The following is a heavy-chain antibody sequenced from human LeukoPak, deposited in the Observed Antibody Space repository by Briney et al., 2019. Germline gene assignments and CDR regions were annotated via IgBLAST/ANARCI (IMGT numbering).Heavy chain of an antibody. CDR1: GFTFSSYS. J-gene: IGHJ4*02. Sequence: GGSLRLSCAASGFTFSSYSMNWVRQAPGKGVEWVSSISSSSSYIYYADSVKGRFTISRDNAKNSLYLQMNSLRAEDTAVYYCARDGHELGSGSYWGYYFDYWGQGTLVTVSS. CDR3: ARDGHELGSGSYWGYYFDY. V-gene: IGHV3-21*01. D-gene: IGHD3-10*01. CDR2: ISSSSSYI.